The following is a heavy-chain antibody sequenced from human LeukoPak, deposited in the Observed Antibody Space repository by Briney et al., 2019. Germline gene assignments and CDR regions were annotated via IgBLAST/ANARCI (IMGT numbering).Heavy chain of an antibody. J-gene: IGHJ4*02. D-gene: IGHD2-2*01. Sequence: SETLSLTCTVSGGSISSSSYYWGWIRQPPGKGLEWIGSIYYSGSTYYNPSLKSRVTISVDTSKNQFSLKLSSVTAADTAVYYCARGVGYCSSTSCYFGYWGQGTLVTVSS. CDR1: GGSISSSSYY. V-gene: IGHV4-39*07. CDR2: IYYSGST. CDR3: ARGVGYCSSTSCYFGY.